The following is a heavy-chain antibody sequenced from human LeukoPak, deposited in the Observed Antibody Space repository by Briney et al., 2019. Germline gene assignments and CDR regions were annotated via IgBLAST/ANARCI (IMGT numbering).Heavy chain of an antibody. Sequence: ASVKVSCKASGYTFTDYYMHWVRQAPGQGLEWMGWINPNNGGTSYAQKFQGRVTMTRDTSISTDYMELSRLRSDDTAVYYCAWGTLRFNDNAFNIWGQGTVVTVSS. CDR3: AWGTLRFNDNAFNI. CDR2: INPNNGGT. J-gene: IGHJ3*02. CDR1: GYTFTDYY. V-gene: IGHV1-2*02. D-gene: IGHD3-3*01.